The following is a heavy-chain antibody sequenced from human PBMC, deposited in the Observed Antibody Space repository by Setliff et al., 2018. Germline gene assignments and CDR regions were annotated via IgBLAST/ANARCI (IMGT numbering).Heavy chain of an antibody. J-gene: IGHJ3*01. CDR2: ISSYNDVT. CDR1: AYILSSYG. CDR3: AISTLSICSGGSCPNAFDV. D-gene: IGHD2-15*01. V-gene: IGHV1-18*01. Sequence: ASVKVSCKASAYILSSYGISWVRQVPGQGLEWMGWISSYNDVTTYAQRFQGRVTLTKDTSTSAAYMELRSLRSDDSAVYYCAISTLSICSGGSCPNAFDVWGQGTMVTVSS.